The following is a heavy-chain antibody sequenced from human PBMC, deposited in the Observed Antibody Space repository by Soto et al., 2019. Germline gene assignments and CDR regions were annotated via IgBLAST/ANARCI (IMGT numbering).Heavy chain of an antibody. CDR1: GGSISSYY. Sequence: QVQLQESGPGLVKPSETLSLTCTVSGGSISSYYWSWIRQPPGKGLEWIGYIYYSGSTNYNPSLKSRVTISVDTSKNQFSLKLSSVTAADTAVYYCAVIPLAAAGGYYFDYWGQGTLVTVSS. J-gene: IGHJ4*02. CDR2: IYYSGST. CDR3: AVIPLAAAGGYYFDY. D-gene: IGHD6-13*01. V-gene: IGHV4-59*08.